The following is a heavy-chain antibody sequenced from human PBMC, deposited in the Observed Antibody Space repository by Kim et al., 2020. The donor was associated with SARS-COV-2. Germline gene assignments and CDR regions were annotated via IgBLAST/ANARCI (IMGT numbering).Heavy chain of an antibody. V-gene: IGHV1-18*01. CDR2: ISAYNGNT. CDR3: ARNDIAVAGTPLTPQPIDY. Sequence: ASVKVSCKASGYTFTSYGISWVRQAPGQGLEWMGWISAYNGNTNYAQKLQGRVTMTTDTSTSTAYMELRSLRSDDTAVYYCARNDIAVAGTPLTPQPIDYWGQGTRVTVSS. CDR1: GYTFTSYG. D-gene: IGHD6-19*01. J-gene: IGHJ4*02.